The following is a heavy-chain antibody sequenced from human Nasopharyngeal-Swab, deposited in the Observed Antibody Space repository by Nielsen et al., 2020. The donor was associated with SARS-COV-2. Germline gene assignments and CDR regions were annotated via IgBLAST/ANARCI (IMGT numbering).Heavy chain of an antibody. D-gene: IGHD2-2*01. V-gene: IGHV4-34*01. CDR2: INHSGST. J-gene: IGHJ6*02. Sequence: SETLSLTCAVYGGSFSGYYWSWIRQPPGKGLEWIGEINHSGSTNYNPSLKSRVTISVDTSKNQFLLKLSSVTAADTAVYYCARGGVVVGYYGMDVWGQGTTVTVSS. CDR3: ARGGVVVGYYGMDV. CDR1: GGSFSGYY.